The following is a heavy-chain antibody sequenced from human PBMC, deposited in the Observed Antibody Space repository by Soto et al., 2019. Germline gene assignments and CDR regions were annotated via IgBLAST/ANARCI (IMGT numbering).Heavy chain of an antibody. CDR1: GGTFSSYA. D-gene: IGHD1-26*01. V-gene: IGHV1-69*01. CDR2: IIPIFGTA. CDR3: ARDQASGSWDYWYFDL. Sequence: QVQLEQSGAEVKKPGSSVKVSCKASGGTFSSYAISWVRQAPGQGLEWMGGIIPIFGTANYAQKFQGRVTITTDESTSTAYMELSSLRSEDTAVYYCARDQASGSWDYWYFDLWGRGTLVTVSS. J-gene: IGHJ2*01.